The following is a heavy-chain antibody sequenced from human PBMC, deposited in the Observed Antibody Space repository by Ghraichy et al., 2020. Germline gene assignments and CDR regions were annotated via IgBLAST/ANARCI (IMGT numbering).Heavy chain of an antibody. CDR2: MSYDGAHK. CDR3: AKEGNSSIAADY. V-gene: IGHV3-30*18. D-gene: IGHD6-6*01. Sequence: GGSLRLSCAASGFTFSDYGMHWVRQAPGKGLEWLTFMSYDGAHKYYTDSVRGRFTISRDNSKNTLYLQMSSLRPEDTAVYSCAKEGNSSIAADYWGQGTLVTVSS. CDR1: GFTFSDYG. J-gene: IGHJ4*02.